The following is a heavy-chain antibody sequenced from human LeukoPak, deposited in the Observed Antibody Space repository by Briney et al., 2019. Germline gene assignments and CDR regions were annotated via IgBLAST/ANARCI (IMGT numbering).Heavy chain of an antibody. Sequence: GSSVKVSCKASGGTFSSYTISWGRQAPGQGLEWMGRIIPILGIANYAQKFQGRVTITADKSTSTAYMELSSLRSEDTAVYYCATKYSSGWNDAFDIWGQGTMVTVSS. J-gene: IGHJ3*02. CDR1: GGTFSSYT. CDR3: ATKYSSGWNDAFDI. D-gene: IGHD6-19*01. V-gene: IGHV1-69*02. CDR2: IIPILGIA.